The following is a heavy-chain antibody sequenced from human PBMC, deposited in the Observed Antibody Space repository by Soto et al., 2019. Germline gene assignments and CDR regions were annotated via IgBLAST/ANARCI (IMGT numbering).Heavy chain of an antibody. Sequence: GGSLRLSCAASGFTFSSYAMSWVRQAPGKGLEWVSAISGSGGSTYYADSVKGRFTISRDNSKNTLYPQMNSLRAEDTAVYYYAKQGSGYDLSYYFDYWGQGTLVTVSS. V-gene: IGHV3-23*01. D-gene: IGHD5-12*01. CDR3: AKQGSGYDLSYYFDY. CDR2: ISGSGGST. CDR1: GFTFSSYA. J-gene: IGHJ4*02.